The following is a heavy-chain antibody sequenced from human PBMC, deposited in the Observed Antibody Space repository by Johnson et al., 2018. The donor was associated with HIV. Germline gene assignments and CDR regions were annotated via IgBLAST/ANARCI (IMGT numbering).Heavy chain of an antibody. D-gene: IGHD3-22*01. CDR2: INWNGGST. Sequence: MQLVESGGGVVRPGGSLRLSCVASRFTFNNYDMNWVRQAPGKGLEWVSGINWNGGSTDYADPVKGRFTISRDNAENSLYLQMNSLRAEDTALYYCARATHYYDSSGYYIDALDIWGQGTMVTVSS. J-gene: IGHJ3*02. V-gene: IGHV3-20*04. CDR3: ARATHYYDSSGYYIDALDI. CDR1: RFTFNNYD.